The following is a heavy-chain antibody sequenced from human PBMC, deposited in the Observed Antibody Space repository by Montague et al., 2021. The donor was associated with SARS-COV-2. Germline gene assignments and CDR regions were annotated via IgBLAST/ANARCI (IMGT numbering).Heavy chain of an antibody. CDR3: ARVKQQLVVYYYYYMDV. D-gene: IGHD6-13*01. CDR2: ISSSGGTI. Sequence: SRRLSCAASGFTFGDYYMSLIRQAPGKGLEWVSYISSSGGTIYYADSVKGRFTISRDDAKNSLYLQMNSLRAEDTAVYYCARVKQQLVVYYYYYMDVWGKGTTVTVSS. J-gene: IGHJ6*03. V-gene: IGHV3-11*01. CDR1: GFTFGDYY.